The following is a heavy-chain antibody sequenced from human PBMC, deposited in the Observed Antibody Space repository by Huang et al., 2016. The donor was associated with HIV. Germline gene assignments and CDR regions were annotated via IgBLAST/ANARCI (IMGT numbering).Heavy chain of an antibody. CDR2: ITHTGDT. CDR1: GGSFNGYY. Sequence: QVQLQQWGAGLFRPSETLSLTCAVYGGSFNGYYWTWIRHYPGKGLEWIGEITHTGDTNYSPSLKSGVTISVDTSKNQFSLRLNSMTAADIAVYYCVRGFSRSRSSCFDYWGQGSLVTISS. CDR3: VRGFSRSRSSCFDY. V-gene: IGHV4-34*01. J-gene: IGHJ4*02. D-gene: IGHD6-6*01.